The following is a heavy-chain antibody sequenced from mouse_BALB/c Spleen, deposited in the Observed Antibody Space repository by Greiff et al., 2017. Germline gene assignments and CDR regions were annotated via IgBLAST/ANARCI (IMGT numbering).Heavy chain of an antibody. D-gene: IGHD2-14*01. V-gene: IGHV5-4*02. Sequence: EVQLVESGGGLVKPGGSLKLSCAASGFTFSDYYMYWVRQTPEKRLEWVATISDGGSYTYYPDSVKGRFTISRDNAKNNLYLQMSSLKSEDTAMYYCARDLDYRYDGDYFDYWGQGTTLTVSS. J-gene: IGHJ2*01. CDR1: GFTFSDYY. CDR2: ISDGGSYT. CDR3: ARDLDYRYDGDYFDY.